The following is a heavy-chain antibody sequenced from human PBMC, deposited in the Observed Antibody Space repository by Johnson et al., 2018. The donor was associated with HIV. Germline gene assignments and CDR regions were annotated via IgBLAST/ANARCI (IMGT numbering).Heavy chain of an antibody. J-gene: IGHJ3*02. CDR2: ISGSGGST. CDR1: GFTFSSYA. D-gene: IGHD4-17*01. CDR3: AKDDRITVTRVTWGAFDI. V-gene: IGHV3-23*04. Sequence: VQLVESGGGLVQPGGSLRLSCAASGFTFSSYAMSWVRQAPGKGLEWVSAISGSGGSTYYADSVKRRFTISRDHSKNTLYLQMNGLRAEDTAVYYCAKDDRITVTRVTWGAFDIWGQGTMVTVSS.